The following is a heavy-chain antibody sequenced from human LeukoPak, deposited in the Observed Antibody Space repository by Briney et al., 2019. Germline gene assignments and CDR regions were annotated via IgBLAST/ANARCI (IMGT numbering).Heavy chain of an antibody. J-gene: IGHJ5*02. D-gene: IGHD3-10*01. CDR1: GGTFSSYA. CDR2: IIPIFGTA. Sequence: GASVKLSCKASGGTFSSYAISWVRQAPGQGLEWMGGIIPIFGTANYAQKFQGRVTITTDESTSTAYMELSSLRSEDTAVYYCARNNVRFGESNWFDPWGQGTLVTVSS. CDR3: ARNNVRFGESNWFDP. V-gene: IGHV1-69*05.